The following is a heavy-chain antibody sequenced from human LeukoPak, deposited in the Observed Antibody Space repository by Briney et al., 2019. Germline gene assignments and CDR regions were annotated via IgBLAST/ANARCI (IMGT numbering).Heavy chain of an antibody. J-gene: IGHJ4*02. CDR3: AKVLTASQDY. V-gene: IGHV3-23*01. Sequence: GGSLRLSCAASGFTFNRYALSWVRQAPGKGLEWVSTICGGGENTYYADAVKGRFTISRDSSKNTVYLHMTSLRAADTAVYFCAKVLTASQDYWGQGTLVTVTS. CDR1: GFTFNRYA. D-gene: IGHD1-14*01. CDR2: ICGGGENT.